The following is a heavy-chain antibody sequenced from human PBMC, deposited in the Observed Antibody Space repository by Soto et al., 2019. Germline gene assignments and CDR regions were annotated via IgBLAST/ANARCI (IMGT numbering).Heavy chain of an antibody. Sequence: EVQLVESGGGLVQPGGSLRLSCAASGFTFSSYWMSWVRQAPGKGLEWVANIKQDGSEKYYVDSVKGRFTISRDNAKNSLYLQMNSLRAEDTAVYYCAREHSSGWYRYFDYWGQGTLVTVSS. J-gene: IGHJ4*02. V-gene: IGHV3-7*03. CDR3: AREHSSGWYRYFDY. CDR1: GFTFSSYW. CDR2: IKQDGSEK. D-gene: IGHD6-19*01.